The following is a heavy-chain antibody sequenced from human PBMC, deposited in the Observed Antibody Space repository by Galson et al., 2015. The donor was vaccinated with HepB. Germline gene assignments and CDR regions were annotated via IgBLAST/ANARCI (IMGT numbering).Heavy chain of an antibody. CDR3: AKRRLWQEFDY. J-gene: IGHJ4*02. CDR2: IGGSAGST. Sequence: SLRLSCAASGFTFSNSVMNWVRQAPGKGLEWVSTIGGSAGSTFYADSVKGRFTISRDTSEDMLFLQMNSLRAEDTAVYYCAKRRLWQEFDYWGQGTLVTVPS. V-gene: IGHV3-23*01. CDR1: GFTFSNSV. D-gene: IGHD6-25*01.